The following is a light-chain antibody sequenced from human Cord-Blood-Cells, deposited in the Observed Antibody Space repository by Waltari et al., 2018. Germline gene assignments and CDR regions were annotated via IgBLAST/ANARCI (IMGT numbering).Light chain of an antibody. J-gene: IGLJ3*02. V-gene: IGLV2-14*01. CDR3: SSYTSSSTRV. CDR2: DVS. Sequence: QSALPQPASVSGSPGQSIPISCTGTSSDVGGYNYVSWYQQHPGKAPKLMIYDVSNRPSGVSNRFSGSKSGNTASLTISGLQAEDEADYYCSSYTSSSTRVFGGGTKLTVL. CDR1: SSDVGGYNY.